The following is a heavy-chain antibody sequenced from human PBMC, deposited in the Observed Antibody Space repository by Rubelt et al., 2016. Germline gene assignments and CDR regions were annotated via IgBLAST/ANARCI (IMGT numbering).Heavy chain of an antibody. CDR2: IYYSGST. D-gene: IGHD6-19*01. CDR3: TRHVSSVWYGGIDY. Sequence: QVQLQQWGAGLLKPSETLSLTCVVYGGSFSDSYWSWIRQPPGKGLEWIGYIYYSGSTDYNPSLKSRVTISVDTSKNQFSLNVTSVTAADTALYYCTRHVSSVWYGGIDYWGQGALVTVSS. J-gene: IGHJ4*02. V-gene: IGHV4-34*11. CDR1: GGSFSDSY.